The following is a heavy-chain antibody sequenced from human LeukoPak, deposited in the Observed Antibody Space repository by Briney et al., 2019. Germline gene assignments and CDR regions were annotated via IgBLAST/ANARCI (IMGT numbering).Heavy chain of an antibody. CDR3: ASGGGSTSNRYYYYFFYMDV. CDR2: ISSDSSYT. Sequence: GGSLRLSCEASGFTFSSYSMSWVRQAPGKGLEWVSSISSDSSYTFYADSVKGRFTISRDNTKSSLFLQMTGLRAEDTAVYYCASGGGSTSNRYYYYFFYMDVWGKGTTVTVSS. J-gene: IGHJ6*03. D-gene: IGHD2-2*01. V-gene: IGHV3-21*01. CDR1: GFTFSSYS.